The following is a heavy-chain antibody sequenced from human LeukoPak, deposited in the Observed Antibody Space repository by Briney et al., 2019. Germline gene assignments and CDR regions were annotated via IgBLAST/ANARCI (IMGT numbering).Heavy chain of an antibody. V-gene: IGHV3-23*01. CDR1: GFTFSSYG. J-gene: IGHJ4*02. CDR2: ISGSGGST. Sequence: PGGSLRLSCAASGFTFSSYGMSWVRQAPGKGLEWVSAISGSGGSTYYADSVKGRFTISGDNSKNTLYLQMNSLRAEDTAVYYCAKDPKKTHYYDSSGYHDYWGQGTLVTVSS. D-gene: IGHD3-22*01. CDR3: AKDPKKTHYYDSSGYHDY.